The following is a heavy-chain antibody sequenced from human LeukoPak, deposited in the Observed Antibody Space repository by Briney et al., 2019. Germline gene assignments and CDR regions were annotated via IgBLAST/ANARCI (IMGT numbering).Heavy chain of an antibody. CDR1: GGTFSSYA. D-gene: IGHD4-23*01. V-gene: IGHV1-69*04. J-gene: IGHJ6*02. CDR2: IIPILDIA. CDR3: ARDQGVTDPPPYGLDV. Sequence: SVQVSCRASGGTFSSYAISWVRQAPGQGLESMGRIIPILDIATYAPKFRGRVTTTADKSTSTAYMELSSLSSDDTAVYYCARDQGVTDPPPYGLDVWGQGTTVTVSS.